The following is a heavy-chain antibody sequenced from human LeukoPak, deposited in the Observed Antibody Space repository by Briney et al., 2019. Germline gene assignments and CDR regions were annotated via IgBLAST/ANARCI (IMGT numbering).Heavy chain of an antibody. CDR1: GFTFCSHA. J-gene: IGHJ4*02. D-gene: IGHD6-13*01. V-gene: IGHV3-23*01. CDR3: ARHGSWSFDY. CDR2: ITSGSGSNV. Sequence: TLGSLRLSSAASGFTFCSHAMSWGRQAPGKGLGWVSAITSGSGSNVYYTDSLKGRFTISRDNSKNTLYLQMNSLRAEDTAVYYCARHGSWSFDYWGQGTLVTVSA.